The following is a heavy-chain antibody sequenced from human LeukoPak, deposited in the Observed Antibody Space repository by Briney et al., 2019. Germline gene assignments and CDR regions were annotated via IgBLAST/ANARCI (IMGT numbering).Heavy chain of an antibody. V-gene: IGHV6-1*01. CDR2: TYYRSKWFN. CDR1: GDTISSNSAV. J-gene: IGHJ5*02. CDR3: ARRLTQYDCFDP. Sequence: SQTLSLTCAISGDTISSNSAVWYWFRQSPSRGLEWLGRTYYRSKWFNDYAVSVKSRVIFNPDTSKNQFSLHLNSVTPEDTAVYYCARRLTQYDCFDPWGQGILVTVSS. D-gene: IGHD2-2*01.